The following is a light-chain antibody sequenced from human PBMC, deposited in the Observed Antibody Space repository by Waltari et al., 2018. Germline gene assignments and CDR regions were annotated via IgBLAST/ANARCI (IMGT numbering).Light chain of an antibody. CDR3: QAWDSNTHVV. Sequence: SYELTQPPSVSVSPGQTASITCSGDKLGDKYTCWYQQKPGQSPVLVIYQDKKRPSGIPERFSGSNSGNTATLTISGTQAMDEADYYCQAWDSNTHVVFGGGTKLTVL. CDR1: KLGDKY. J-gene: IGLJ2*01. CDR2: QDK. V-gene: IGLV3-1*01.